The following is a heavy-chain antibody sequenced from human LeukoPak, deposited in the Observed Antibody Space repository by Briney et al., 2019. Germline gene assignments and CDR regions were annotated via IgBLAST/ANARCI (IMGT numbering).Heavy chain of an antibody. J-gene: IGHJ6*03. CDR3: ARSGPSFYYYGSGSYYRDYYYYYMDV. V-gene: IGHV3-7*01. CDR2: IKQDGSEK. Sequence: PGGSLRLSCAASGFTFSSYWMNWVRQAPGKGLEWVANIKQDGSEKYYVDSVKGRFTISRDNAKNSLYLQMNSLRAEDTAVYYCARSGPSFYYYGSGSYYRDYYYYYMDVWGKGTTVTVSS. D-gene: IGHD3-10*01. CDR1: GFTFSSYW.